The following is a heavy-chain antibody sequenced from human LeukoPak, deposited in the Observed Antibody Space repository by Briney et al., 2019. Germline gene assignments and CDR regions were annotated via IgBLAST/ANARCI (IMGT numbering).Heavy chain of an antibody. D-gene: IGHD2-15*01. V-gene: IGHV3-15*01. CDR3: TTPLACSGGSCYHYYYYYGMDV. J-gene: IGHJ6*02. CDR1: GFTFSNAW. CDR2: IKSKTDGGTT. Sequence: GGSLRLSCAASGFTFSNAWMSWVRQAPGKGLEWVGRIKSKTDGGTTDYAAPVKGRFTISRDDSKNTLYLQMNSLKTEDTAVYYCTTPLACSGGSCYHYYYYYGMDVWGQGTMVTVSS.